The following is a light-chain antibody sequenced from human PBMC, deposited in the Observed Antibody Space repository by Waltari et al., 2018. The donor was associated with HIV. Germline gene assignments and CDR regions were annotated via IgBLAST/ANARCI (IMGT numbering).Light chain of an antibody. CDR3: QTWDTGIII. J-gene: IGLJ2*01. Sequence: QPVVTQSPSAAASLGASVKLTCTLSSGHSDYAIAWHQQHPQKGPRYLMRLNNDGSHYKGDGIPERFSGSSSGAERYLIISSLQSGDEADYYCQTWDTGIIIFGGGTKLTVL. CDR2: LNNDGSH. V-gene: IGLV4-69*01. CDR1: SGHSDYA.